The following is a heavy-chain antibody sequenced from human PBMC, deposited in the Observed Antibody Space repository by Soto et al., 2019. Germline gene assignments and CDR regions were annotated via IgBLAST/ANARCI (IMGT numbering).Heavy chain of an antibody. J-gene: IGHJ3*02. D-gene: IGHD3-16*02. CDR2: IKSKTDGGTT. V-gene: IGHV3-15*01. Sequence: EVQLVESGGGLVKPGGSLRLSCAASGFTFSNAWMSWVRQAPGKGLEWVGRIKSKTDGGTTDYAAPVKGRFTISRDDSKHTLYLQMNSLKTDDTAVYYCTTAATDYDYIWGSYRYTDAFDIWGQGTMVTVSS. CDR3: TTAATDYDYIWGSYRYTDAFDI. CDR1: GFTFSNAW.